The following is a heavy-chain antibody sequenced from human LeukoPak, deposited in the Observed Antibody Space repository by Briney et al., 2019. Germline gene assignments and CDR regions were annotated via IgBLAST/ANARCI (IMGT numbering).Heavy chain of an antibody. J-gene: IGHJ4*02. Sequence: PGGSLRLSCAASGFTFSDCYMSWFRQAPGKGLEWLSYIGGSGADTNYADSVKGRFTTSRDNAKSSLYLQMNSLRAEDTAVYYCAKAPGPGWYPDYWGQGTLVTVSS. V-gene: IGHV3-11*05. CDR2: IGGSGADT. CDR1: GFTFSDCY. CDR3: AKAPGPGWYPDY. D-gene: IGHD6-19*01.